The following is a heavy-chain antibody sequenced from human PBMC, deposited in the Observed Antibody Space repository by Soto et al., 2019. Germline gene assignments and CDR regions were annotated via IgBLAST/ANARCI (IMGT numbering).Heavy chain of an antibody. V-gene: IGHV3-49*04. J-gene: IGHJ6*02. CDR2: IRSKAYGGTP. CDR1: GYTFDDYA. Sequence: EVQLVASGGDLVQPGRSLRLSCTGSGYTFDDYAVNWVRQAPGKGLEWVGFIRSKAYGGTPEYATSVKGRFTISRDDSESIAYLQMISLNAEDTAVFYCARALLNGMDVWGQGTTVTVSS. D-gene: IGHD2-15*01. CDR3: ARALLNGMDV.